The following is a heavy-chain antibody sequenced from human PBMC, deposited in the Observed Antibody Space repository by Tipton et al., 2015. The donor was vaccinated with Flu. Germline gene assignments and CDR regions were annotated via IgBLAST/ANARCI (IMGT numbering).Heavy chain of an antibody. D-gene: IGHD4-17*01. J-gene: IGHJ5*02. Sequence: SLRLSCAASGFTFRTNGMHWVRQAPGKGLEWVAHIRSDETTEYADSVKGRFTISRDNSKDMLYLQMNSLRAEDTAVFYCARDGRNYDYGDYCWFDPWGQGTLVTVSS. CDR2: IRSDETTE. CDR3: ARDGRNYDYGDYCWFDP. V-gene: IGHV3-30*02. CDR1: GFTFRTNG.